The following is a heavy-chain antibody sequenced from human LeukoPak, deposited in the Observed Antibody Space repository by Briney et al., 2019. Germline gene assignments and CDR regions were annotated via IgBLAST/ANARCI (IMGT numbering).Heavy chain of an antibody. CDR2: ISSSSSTI. V-gene: IGHV3-48*04. J-gene: IGHJ6*02. CDR3: ARGHYYYGMDV. Sequence: GGSLRLSCAASGFTFSSYSMNWVRQAPGKGLEWVSYISSSSSTIYYADSVKGRFTISRDNAKNSLYLQMNSLRAEDTALYHCARGHYYYGMDVWGQGTTVTVSS. CDR1: GFTFSSYS.